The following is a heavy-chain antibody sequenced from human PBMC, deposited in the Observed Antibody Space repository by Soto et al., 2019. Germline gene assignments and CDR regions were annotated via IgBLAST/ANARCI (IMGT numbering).Heavy chain of an antibody. J-gene: IGHJ6*02. CDR1: GFTFSSYA. CDR2: ISYDGSNK. CDR3: ARAGCDGGSCYTLVGLRYGMDV. V-gene: IGHV3-30-3*01. D-gene: IGHD2-15*01. Sequence: QVQLVESGGGVVQPGRSLRLSCAASGFTFSSYAMHWVRQAPGKGLEWVAVISYDGSNKYYADSVKGRFTISRDNSKNTLYLQMHSLRAEDTAVYYWARAGCDGGSCYTLVGLRYGMDVWGQGTTVTVSS.